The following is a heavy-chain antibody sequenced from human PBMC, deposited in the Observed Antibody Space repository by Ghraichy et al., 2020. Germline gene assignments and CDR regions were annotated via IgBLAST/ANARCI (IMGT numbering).Heavy chain of an antibody. D-gene: IGHD1-26*01. CDR3: AKGRRWELPIDY. J-gene: IGHJ4*02. CDR1: GFTFSSYA. V-gene: IGHV3-23*01. Sequence: LSLTCAASGFTFSSYALSWVRQAPGKGLEWVSAISGSDGSTYYADSVKGRFTISRDNSKNTLYLQMNSLRAEDMAVYYCAKGRRWELPIDYWGQGTLVTVSS. CDR2: ISGSDGST.